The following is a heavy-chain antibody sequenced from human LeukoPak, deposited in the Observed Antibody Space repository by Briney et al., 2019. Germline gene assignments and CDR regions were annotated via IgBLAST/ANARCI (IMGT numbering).Heavy chain of an antibody. CDR1: GGSVSSGSHY. CDR3: AREVHNYGSYYFDY. CDR2: IYYSGST. V-gene: IGHV4-61*01. Sequence: SETLSLTCTVSGGSVSSGSHYWSWTRQPPGKGLEWIGYIYYSGSTNYNPSLKSRVTISVVTSKNQFSLKLSSVTAADTAVYYCAREVHNYGSYYFDYWGQGTLVTVSS. D-gene: IGHD3-10*01. J-gene: IGHJ4*02.